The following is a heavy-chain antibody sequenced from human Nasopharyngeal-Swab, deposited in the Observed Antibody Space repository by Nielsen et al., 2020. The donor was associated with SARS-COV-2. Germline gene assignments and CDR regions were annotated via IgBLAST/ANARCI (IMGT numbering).Heavy chain of an antibody. CDR1: GYRFTDYW. J-gene: IGHJ6*02. Sequence: GESLKISCATSGYRFTDYWIAWVRQAPGKGLECMGTIFPGDSDTRYSPSFEGRVPISVDQSLTTAYLHWTSLKASDTALYYCVRPEGVATSFKYYFQYGMDVWGQGTMVTVPS. CDR3: VRPEGVATSFKYYFQYGMDV. V-gene: IGHV5-51*01. CDR2: IFPGDSDT. D-gene: IGHD5-12*01.